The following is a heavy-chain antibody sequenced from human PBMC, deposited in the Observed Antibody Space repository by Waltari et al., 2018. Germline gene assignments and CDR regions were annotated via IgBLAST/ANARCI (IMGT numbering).Heavy chain of an antibody. D-gene: IGHD5-12*01. CDR2: INPSGST. CDR1: GGSFSGYY. J-gene: IGHJ4*02. V-gene: IGHV4-34*01. Sequence: QVQLQQWGAGLLKPSETLSLTCAVYGGSFSGYYWSWIRQPPGKGLEWIGEINPSGSTNSNPSLKSRVTISVDTSKNQFSLKLSSVTAADTAVYYCARSGSGYVGFDYWGQGTLVTVSS. CDR3: ARSGSGYVGFDY.